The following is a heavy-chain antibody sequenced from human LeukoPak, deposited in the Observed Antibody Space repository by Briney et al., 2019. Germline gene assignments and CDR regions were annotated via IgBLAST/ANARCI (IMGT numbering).Heavy chain of an antibody. CDR2: IIPIFGTA. Sequence: GSSVKVSCKASGGTFSSYAISWVRQAPGQGLEWMGGIIPIFGTANYAQKFQGRVTITADGSTSTAYMELSSLRSEDTAVYYCARGPVPAATYYYCGMDVWGQGTTVTVSS. J-gene: IGHJ6*02. CDR3: ARGPVPAATYYYCGMDV. D-gene: IGHD2-2*01. CDR1: GGTFSSYA. V-gene: IGHV1-69*01.